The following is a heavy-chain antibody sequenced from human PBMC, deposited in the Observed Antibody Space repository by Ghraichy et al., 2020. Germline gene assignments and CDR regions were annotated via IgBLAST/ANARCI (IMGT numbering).Heavy chain of an antibody. D-gene: IGHD2-15*01. CDR2: ISSSRSYI. CDR3: ARSACSGGSCYSGWFDP. V-gene: IGHV3-21*01. Sequence: GGSLRLSCAASGFTFSSYIINWVRPAPGKGLEWVSSISSSRSYIYYADSVKGRFTISRDNAKNSLYLQMNSLRAEDTAVYYCARSACSGGSCYSGWFDPWCQGTLVTVSS. J-gene: IGHJ5*02. CDR1: GFTFSSYI.